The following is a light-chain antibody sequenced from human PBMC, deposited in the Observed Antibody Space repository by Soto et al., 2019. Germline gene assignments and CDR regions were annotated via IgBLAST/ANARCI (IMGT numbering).Light chain of an antibody. V-gene: IGKV4-1*01. CDR2: WAS. CDR1: QSVLSSSNNKNY. Sequence: DIVMTQSPDSLAVSLGERATINCKSSQSVLSSSNNKNYLAWYQQRPGQPPKLLIYWASTRESGVPDRFSGSGSETDFTLTSTSLQAEDVAVYYCQQYESTPPTFGQGTKLEIK. J-gene: IGKJ2*01. CDR3: QQYESTPPT.